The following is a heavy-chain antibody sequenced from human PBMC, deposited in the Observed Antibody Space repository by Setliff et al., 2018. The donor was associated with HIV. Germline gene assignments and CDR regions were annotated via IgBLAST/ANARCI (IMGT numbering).Heavy chain of an antibody. D-gene: IGHD5-18*01. CDR2: IYTSGST. CDR1: GGSFSSGIYY. Sequence: KTSETLSLTCTVSGGSFSSGIYYWSWIRQPAGKGLEWIGRIYTSGSTNYNPSLKSRVTISIDTSKNQFSLKLNSVTAADTALYYCARLRGYFYGHGRYFDYWGQGTLVTVSS. CDR3: ARLRGYFYGHGRYFDY. V-gene: IGHV4-61*02. J-gene: IGHJ4*02.